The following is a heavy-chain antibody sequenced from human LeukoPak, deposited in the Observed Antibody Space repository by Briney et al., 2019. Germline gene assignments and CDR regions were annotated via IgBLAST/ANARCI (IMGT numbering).Heavy chain of an antibody. CDR2: ISAYNGDT. CDR3: TRDLGVDTTMIFFDY. V-gene: IGHV1-18*01. Sequence: ASVKVSCKASGYSFTDFGISWVRQAPGQGPEWVGWISAYNGDTSYAQQPQGRVTMTTDTSTSTAYMEVRSLRSDDTAVYYCTRDLGVDTTMIFFDYWGQGSLVTVSS. CDR1: GYSFTDFG. J-gene: IGHJ4*02. D-gene: IGHD5-18*01.